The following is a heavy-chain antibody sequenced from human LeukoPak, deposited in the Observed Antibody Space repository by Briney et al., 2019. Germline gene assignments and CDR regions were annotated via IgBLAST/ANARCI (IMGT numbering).Heavy chain of an antibody. D-gene: IGHD6-13*01. V-gene: IGHV3-21*01. CDR1: GFTFSSYS. J-gene: IGHJ4*02. CDR2: ISSSSYI. Sequence: GGSLRLSCAASGFTFSSYSMNWVRQAPGKGLEWVSSISSSSYIYYADSVKGRFTISRDNAKNTLYLQMSSLRAEDTAVYYCVKELWRQLVPLFDYWGQGTLVTVSS. CDR3: VKELWRQLVPLFDY.